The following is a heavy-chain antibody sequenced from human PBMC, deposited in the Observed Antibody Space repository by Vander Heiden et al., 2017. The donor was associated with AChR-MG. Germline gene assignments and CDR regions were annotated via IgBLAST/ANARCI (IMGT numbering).Heavy chain of an antibody. D-gene: IGHD6-19*01. V-gene: IGHV4-4*07. J-gene: IGHJ4*02. CDR2: IYMRGST. Sequence: QVQLQESGPGLVKPSETLSLTCTVSGASISSYYWSWIRQPAGKGLEWIGRIYMRGSTNYNPSLKSRVTLSVDTSKNQFSLMLTSVTAADTAVYYCARDQDNGWASDYWGQGTLVTVSS. CDR1: GASISSYY. CDR3: ARDQDNGWASDY.